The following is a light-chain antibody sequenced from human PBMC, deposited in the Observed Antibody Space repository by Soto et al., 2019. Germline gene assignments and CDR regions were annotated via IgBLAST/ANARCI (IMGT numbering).Light chain of an antibody. V-gene: IGLV4-60*03. J-gene: IGLJ2*01. CDR3: ETLDRKTHVV. CDR2: VEGSGTY. Sequence: QSVLTQSSSASASLGSSVKLTCTLSSGHRTYIIAWHQLQPGKAPRYLMKVEGSGTYDKGSGVPDRFSGSSSGADRYLIISNLQSEEEADYYCETLDRKTHVVFGGGTQLTVL. CDR1: SGHRTYI.